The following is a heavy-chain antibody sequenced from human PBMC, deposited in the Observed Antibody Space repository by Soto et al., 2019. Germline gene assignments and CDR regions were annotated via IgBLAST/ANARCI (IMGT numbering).Heavy chain of an antibody. V-gene: IGHV4-38-2*02. J-gene: IGHJ4*02. Sequence: PSETLSLTCAVSVYSISSGYYWVWIRRPPGKGLDWIGSIYHSGSTYYNPSLKSRVTISVDTSKNQFSLKLSSVTAADTAVYYCAREVAGTAHDYWGKGTMLTVSS. CDR2: IYHSGST. CDR1: VYSISSGYY. D-gene: IGHD6-19*01. CDR3: AREVAGTAHDY.